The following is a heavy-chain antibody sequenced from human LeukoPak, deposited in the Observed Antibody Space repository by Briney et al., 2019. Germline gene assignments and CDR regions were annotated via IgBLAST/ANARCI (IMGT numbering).Heavy chain of an antibody. V-gene: IGHV3-15*01. Sequence: PGGSQRLSCTASGFPFSNACMSWDRQAPGKGLEWVGRSKSKTDGGTTDYAAPVKGRFTISRDDSKNTLYLQMNSLKTEDTAVYYCVGYRYYFDYWGQGTLVTVSS. CDR1: GFPFSNAC. D-gene: IGHD3-16*02. J-gene: IGHJ4*02. CDR3: VGYRYYFDY. CDR2: SKSKTDGGTT.